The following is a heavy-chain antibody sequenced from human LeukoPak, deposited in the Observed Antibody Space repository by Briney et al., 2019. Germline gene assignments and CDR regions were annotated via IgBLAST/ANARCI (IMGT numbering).Heavy chain of an antibody. V-gene: IGHV4-61*02. CDR3: ARDVLEGRNYNFWVVYYYYYYVMAF. CDR2: IYTSGST. Sequence: TSQTLSLTCTVSGGSISSGSYYWSWIRQPAGKGLEWIGRIYTSGSTNYNPSLKSRVTISVDTSKNQFSLKLSSVTAADTAVYYGARDVLEGRNYNFWVVYYYYYYVMAFGGKGPTLTFSS. D-gene: IGHD3-3*01. J-gene: IGHJ6*04. CDR1: GGSISSGSYY.